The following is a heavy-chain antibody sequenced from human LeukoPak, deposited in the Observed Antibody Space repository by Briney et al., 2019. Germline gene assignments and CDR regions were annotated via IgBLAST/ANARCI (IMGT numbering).Heavy chain of an antibody. Sequence: SETLSLTCAVYGGSFSGYYWSWIRQPPGKGLEWIGEISYSGSTNYNPSLKSRTTISVDTSKNQFSLKLSSVTAADTAVYYCASRDYNILTGSNDYWGQGTLVTVSS. CDR2: ISYSGST. CDR3: ASRDYNILTGSNDY. CDR1: GGSFSGYY. J-gene: IGHJ4*02. D-gene: IGHD3-9*01. V-gene: IGHV4-34*01.